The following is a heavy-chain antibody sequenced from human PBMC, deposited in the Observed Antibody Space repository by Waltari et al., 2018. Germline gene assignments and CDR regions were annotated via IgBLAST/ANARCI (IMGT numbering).Heavy chain of an antibody. CDR2: ISYDASNQ. V-gene: IGHV3-30*01. CDR1: GFIFSNNA. CDR3: ARGYCATNTCFGYFDY. J-gene: IGHJ4*02. D-gene: IGHD2-8*01. Sequence: QVQLVESGGGVVQPGRSLRLSCTASGFIFSNNAMHWVRQTPGKGLEWVAVISYDASNQYYADSVKGRFTISRDNSNDTLYLQVNSLRTEDTAIYYCARGYCATNTCFGYFDYWGQGTPVTVSS.